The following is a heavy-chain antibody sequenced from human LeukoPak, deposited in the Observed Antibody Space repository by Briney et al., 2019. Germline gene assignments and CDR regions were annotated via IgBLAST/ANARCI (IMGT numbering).Heavy chain of an antibody. CDR1: GGSFSGCY. V-gene: IGHV4-34*01. D-gene: IGHD5-24*01. Sequence: SETLSLTCAVYGGSFSGCYWSWLRQPPGKGLEWIGEINHSGSTNYNPSLKSRVTISVDTSKNQFSLKLSSVTAADTAVYYCARTVRRDGYIDSWGQGTLVTVSS. J-gene: IGHJ4*02. CDR3: ARTVRRDGYIDS. CDR2: INHSGST.